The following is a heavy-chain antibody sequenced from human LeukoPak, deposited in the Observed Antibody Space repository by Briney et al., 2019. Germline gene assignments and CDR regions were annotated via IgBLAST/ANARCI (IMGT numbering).Heavy chain of an antibody. J-gene: IGHJ6*02. CDR1: GFTSSSYA. CDR3: VKYGADI. Sequence: PGGSLRLSCAASGFTSSSYAMSWVRQAPGKGLEWVSAMSGGGGSTNYADAVKGRFTISRDNSKNTLYLQMNSLRAEDTAVYYCVKYGADIWGQGTTVTVSS. CDR2: MSGGGGST. V-gene: IGHV3-23*01. D-gene: IGHD3-10*01.